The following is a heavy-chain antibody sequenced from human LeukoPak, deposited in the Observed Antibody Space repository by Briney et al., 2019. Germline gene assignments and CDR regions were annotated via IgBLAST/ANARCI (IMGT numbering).Heavy chain of an antibody. D-gene: IGHD2-15*01. CDR2: IFGSGGSP. CDR3: GKTTVGYSSGRYAGWPVDY. V-gene: IGHV3-23*01. CDR1: GFTFNSYA. Sequence: GGSLRLSCAASGFTFNSYAMYWVRQAPGKGLEWISGIFGSGGSPHYADSVKDRFTISRDNSQEIVYLQLDSLRVEDTALYYCGKTTVGYSSGRYAGWPVDYWGQGALVTDSS. J-gene: IGHJ4*02.